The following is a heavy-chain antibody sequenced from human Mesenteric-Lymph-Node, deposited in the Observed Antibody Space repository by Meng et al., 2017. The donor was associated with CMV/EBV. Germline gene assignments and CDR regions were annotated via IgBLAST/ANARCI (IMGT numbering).Heavy chain of an antibody. D-gene: IGHD1-26*01. CDR2: IYHSGNT. Sequence: SETLSLTCTVSGYSISSGYYWGWIRQPPGKGLEWIGNIYHSGNTYYNPSLKSRVTISADTSRNQFSLKLSSVTAADTAVYYCARTPIGSRDLDYWGQGTLVTVSS. CDR3: ARTPIGSRDLDY. J-gene: IGHJ4*02. CDR1: GYSISSGYY. V-gene: IGHV4-38-2*02.